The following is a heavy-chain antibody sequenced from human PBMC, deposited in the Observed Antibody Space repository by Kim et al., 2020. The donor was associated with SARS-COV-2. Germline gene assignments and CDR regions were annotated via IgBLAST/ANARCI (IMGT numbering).Heavy chain of an antibody. CDR3: AKAYYGSGSNYNANDY. V-gene: IGHV3-23*01. D-gene: IGHD3-10*01. CDR2: ISGSGGST. J-gene: IGHJ4*02. CDR1: GFTFSNYA. Sequence: GGSLRLSCAASGFTFSNYAMTWVRQAPGKGLEWVSGISGSGGSTYYADSVKGRFSISRDNSKKTQYLQMSSLRAEDTAVYYCAKAYYGSGSNYNANDYWGQGTLVTVSS.